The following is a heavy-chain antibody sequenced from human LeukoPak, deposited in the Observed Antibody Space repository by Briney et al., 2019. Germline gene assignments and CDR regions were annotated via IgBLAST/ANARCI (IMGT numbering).Heavy chain of an antibody. J-gene: IGHJ4*02. Sequence: SETLSLTCTVSGDSISSGSYYWSWIRQPAGEGLEWIGRIYSSGRTHYSPSLKSRVTISVDTSKNQFSLKLSSVTAADTAVYYCAREREGPYGYLDYWGQGTLVTVSS. CDR1: GDSISSGSYY. CDR2: IYSSGRT. D-gene: IGHD4-17*01. V-gene: IGHV4-61*02. CDR3: AREREGPYGYLDY.